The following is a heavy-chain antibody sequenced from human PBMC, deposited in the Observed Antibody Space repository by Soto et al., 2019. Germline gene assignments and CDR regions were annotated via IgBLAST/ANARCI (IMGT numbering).Heavy chain of an antibody. J-gene: IGHJ6*03. CDR2: ISYDGSNK. V-gene: IGHV3-30*18. D-gene: IGHD3-3*01. Sequence: GGSLRLSCAASGFTFSSYGMHWVRQAPGKGLEWVAVISYDGSNKYYADSVKGRFTISRDNSKNTLYLQMNSLRAEDTAVYYCAKDSRDFWSGYYPHYMDVWGKGTTVTVSS. CDR3: AKDSRDFWSGYYPHYMDV. CDR1: GFTFSSYG.